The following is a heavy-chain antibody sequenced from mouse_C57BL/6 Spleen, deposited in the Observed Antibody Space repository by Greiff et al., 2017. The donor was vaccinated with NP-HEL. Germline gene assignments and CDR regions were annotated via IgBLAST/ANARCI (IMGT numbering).Heavy chain of an antibody. CDR2: IYPGSGNT. Sequence: LVESGAELVRPGASVKLSCKASGYPLPHSSIHRVKPRPGQGLEWIARIYPGSGNTYYNEKFKGKATLTAEKSSSTAYMQLSSLTSEDSAVYFCARRGAYYSNPFDYWGQGTTLTVSS. CDR3: ARRGAYYSNPFDY. CDR1: GYPLPHSS. V-gene: IGHV1-76*01. D-gene: IGHD2-5*01. J-gene: IGHJ2*01.